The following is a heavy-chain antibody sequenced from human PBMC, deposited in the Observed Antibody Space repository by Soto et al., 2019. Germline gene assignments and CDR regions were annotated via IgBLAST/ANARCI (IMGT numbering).Heavy chain of an antibody. J-gene: IGHJ6*02. CDR2: IYYSGST. D-gene: IGHD1-20*01. CDR3: ARDRAKWKDYYYYGMDV. V-gene: IGHV4-30-4*01. Sequence: SETLSLTCPLSGWSLSPGDHFSPWVRRPPGKGLEWIGYIYYSGSTYYNPSLKSRLTMSVDTSKNQFSLKLSSVTAADTAVYYCARDRAKWKDYYYYGMDVWGQGTTVTVSS. CDR1: GWSLSPGDHF.